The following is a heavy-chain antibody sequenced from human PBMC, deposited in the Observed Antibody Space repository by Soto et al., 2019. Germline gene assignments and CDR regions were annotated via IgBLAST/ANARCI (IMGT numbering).Heavy chain of an antibody. Sequence: QVQLQESGPGLVKPSETLSLTCTVSGGSISSYYWSWIRQPPGKGLEWIGYIYYSGSTNYNPSLKRRVTTAVDTSKNQFSLKLSSVTAADTAVYYCARGPKYGDYFDGDWYFDLWGRGTLVTVSS. CDR3: ARGPKYGDYFDGDWYFDL. D-gene: IGHD4-17*01. J-gene: IGHJ2*01. CDR1: GGSISSYY. CDR2: IYYSGST. V-gene: IGHV4-59*01.